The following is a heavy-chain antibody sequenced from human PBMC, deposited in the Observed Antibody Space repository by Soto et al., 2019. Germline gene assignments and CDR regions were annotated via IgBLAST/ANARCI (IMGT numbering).Heavy chain of an antibody. CDR2: IYYSGNT. CDR1: GGSMRDYY. D-gene: IGHD1-1*01. V-gene: IGHV4-59*01. CDR3: ARQLGLWQPLDY. Sequence: KLSETLSLTCSVSGGSMRDYYWSWIRQPPGKGPEWIGYIYYSGNTNYNPSLKSRVTISVDMPKSLFSLKLNSVTAADTAVYYCARQLGLWQPLDYWGRGTLVTVSS. J-gene: IGHJ4*02.